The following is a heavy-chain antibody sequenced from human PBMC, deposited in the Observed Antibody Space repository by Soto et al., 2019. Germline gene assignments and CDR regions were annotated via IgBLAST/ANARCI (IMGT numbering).Heavy chain of an antibody. CDR3: ARDLRSGSYHHAFDI. CDR1: GYTFTSYY. CDR2: INPSGGST. D-gene: IGHD1-26*01. V-gene: IGHV1-46*01. J-gene: IGHJ3*02. Sequence: ASVKVSCKASGYTFTSYYMHWVRQAPGQGLEWMGIINPSGGSTSYAQKFQGGVTMTRDTSTSTVYMELSSLRSEDTAVYYCARDLRSGSYHHAFDIWGQGTMVTVSS.